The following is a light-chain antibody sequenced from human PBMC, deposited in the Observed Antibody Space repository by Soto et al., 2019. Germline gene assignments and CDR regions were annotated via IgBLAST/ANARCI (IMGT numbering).Light chain of an antibody. CDR1: QSVTSN. Sequence: EIVMTQSPATLSVSPGERATLSCRASQSVTSNLAWYQQKPGQPPGRLIYGASTRATGIPARFSGSGSGTEFTLTISSLQSEDFAVYYCQQYNNWSLTFGGGTKVDIK. CDR3: QQYNNWSLT. V-gene: IGKV3-15*01. J-gene: IGKJ4*01. CDR2: GAS.